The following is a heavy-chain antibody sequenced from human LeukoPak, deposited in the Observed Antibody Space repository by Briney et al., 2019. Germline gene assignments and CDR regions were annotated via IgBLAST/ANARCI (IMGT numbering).Heavy chain of an antibody. J-gene: IGHJ4*02. D-gene: IGHD1-14*01. CDR3: ARGVEPLAANTLAY. CDR1: GFTFSTYW. CDR2: IKEDGSDK. Sequence: GGSLRLSCVASGFTFSTYWMNWVRQAPGKGLDWVATIKEDGSDKFYVDSVKGRFTISRDNAKNSLYLQMNSLRAEDTAVYYCARGVEPLAANTLAYWGQGTLVTVSS. V-gene: IGHV3-7*01.